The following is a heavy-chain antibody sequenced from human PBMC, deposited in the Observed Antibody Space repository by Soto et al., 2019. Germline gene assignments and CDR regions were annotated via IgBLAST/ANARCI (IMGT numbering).Heavy chain of an antibody. CDR2: IGGGREST. J-gene: IGHJ4*02. CDR1: GFTFISYA. V-gene: IGHV3-23*01. D-gene: IGHD1-26*01. Sequence: DVQLLASGGDLVQPGGSLRLSCAASGFTFISYAINWVRQAPGKGLDWVSAIGGGRESTYYADSVKGRFTTSRDNSKSTLYLPMNSLRAADSALYYCAKVGGPTLANYFDSWGQGTLVTVSS. CDR3: AKVGGPTLANYFDS.